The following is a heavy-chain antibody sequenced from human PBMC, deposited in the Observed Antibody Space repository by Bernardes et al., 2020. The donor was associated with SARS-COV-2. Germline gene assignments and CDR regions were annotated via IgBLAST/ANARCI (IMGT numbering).Heavy chain of an antibody. CDR1: GFSFDNYG. Sequence: GGSLRLSCATSGFSFDNYGMHWVRQAPGKGLEWVAVIWYDGTIKYYADSVRGRFTISRDNSKNTLYLQLNSLTADDTALYYCARDGNSDGWRYFDYWGQGTLVTVSS. V-gene: IGHV3-33*01. CDR3: ARDGNSDGWRYFDY. D-gene: IGHD6-19*01. J-gene: IGHJ4*02. CDR2: IWYDGTIK.